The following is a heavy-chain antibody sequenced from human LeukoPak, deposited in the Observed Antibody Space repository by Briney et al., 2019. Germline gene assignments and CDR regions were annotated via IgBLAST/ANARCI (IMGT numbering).Heavy chain of an antibody. CDR1: GFTLSSYE. CDR2: ISTGGSTI. Sequence: PGGSLRLSCAASGFTLSSYEMNWVRQAPGKGLEWVSYISTGGSTIYYADSVKGRFTISRDNAKNSLYLQMNSLRAEDTAVYYCARVLRGYYYDGSGYYPWGQGTLVTVSS. D-gene: IGHD3-22*01. CDR3: ARVLRGYYYDGSGYYP. J-gene: IGHJ5*02. V-gene: IGHV3-48*03.